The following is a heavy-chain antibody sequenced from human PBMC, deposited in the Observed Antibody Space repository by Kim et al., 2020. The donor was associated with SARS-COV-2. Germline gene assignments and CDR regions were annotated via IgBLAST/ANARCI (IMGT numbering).Heavy chain of an antibody. CDR3: ARRMVRAHPPWKRFDP. D-gene: IGHD3-10*01. CDR2: INHSGST. J-gene: IGHJ5*02. Sequence: SETLSLTCAVYGGSFSGYYWSWIRQPPGKGLEWIGEINHSGSTNYNPSLKSRVTISVDTSKNQFSLKLSSVTAADTAVYYCARRMVRAHPPWKRFDPWGQGTLVTVSS. V-gene: IGHV4-34*01. CDR1: GGSFSGYY.